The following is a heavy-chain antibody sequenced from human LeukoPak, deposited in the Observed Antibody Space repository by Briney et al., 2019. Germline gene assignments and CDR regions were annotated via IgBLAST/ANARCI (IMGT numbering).Heavy chain of an antibody. Sequence: ASVKVSCKASGGTSNSHAISWVRHAPGQGLEWMGRIIPNLGTTNRAQNFQDRVTLTADKSTNTAYMELTSLTSDDTAAYYCATTNDGGGYQWGDFFDFWGQGTLVTVSS. CDR1: GGTSNSHA. V-gene: IGHV1-69*04. J-gene: IGHJ4*02. CDR2: IIPNLGTT. D-gene: IGHD3-22*01. CDR3: ATTNDGGGYQWGDFFDF.